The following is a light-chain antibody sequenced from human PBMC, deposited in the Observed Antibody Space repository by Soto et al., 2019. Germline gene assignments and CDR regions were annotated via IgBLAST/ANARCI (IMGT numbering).Light chain of an antibody. Sequence: DIQMTESPSTLPASLGDRVTITCRASQSISKWLDWYQQKQGTAPKLLIYHASTLESGVPSRFRGSGSGTEFTLTISSLQPDDFEAYYCQQYNSYSGTFGQGTKVDIK. V-gene: IGKV1-5*01. CDR3: QQYNSYSGT. J-gene: IGKJ1*01. CDR1: QSISKW. CDR2: HAS.